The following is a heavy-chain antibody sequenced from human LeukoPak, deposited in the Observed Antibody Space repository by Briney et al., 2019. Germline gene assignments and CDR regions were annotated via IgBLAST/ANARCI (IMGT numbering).Heavy chain of an antibody. J-gene: IGHJ3*02. D-gene: IGHD1-26*01. CDR1: GYSISNGYY. Sequence: SETLSLTCTVSGYSISNGYYWSWIRQPPGKGLEWIGSLYHSGSTFYNPSLKNRVSISVDTSKNQFSLKLSSVTAADTAVYYCASISGSYDESAFDIWGQGTMVTVSS. CDR3: ASISGSYDESAFDI. CDR2: LYHSGST. V-gene: IGHV4-38-2*02.